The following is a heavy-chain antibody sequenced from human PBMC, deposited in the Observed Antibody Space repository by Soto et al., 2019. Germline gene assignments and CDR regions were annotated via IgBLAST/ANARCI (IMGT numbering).Heavy chain of an antibody. CDR1: GYIFVNYG. D-gene: IGHD3-16*01. V-gene: IGHV1-18*01. J-gene: IGHJ6*02. CDR3: TMVDNYVTPTPQDV. CDR2: ISPYSGNT. Sequence: QVQLVQSGDEVRKPGSSVKVSCKASGYIFVNYGIAWVRQAPGQGLEWMGWISPYSGNTHYASKVQGRLTMTTDTXXGTADRDLGSLQSDDAAVYYCTMVDNYVTPTPQDVWGQGTTVTVSS.